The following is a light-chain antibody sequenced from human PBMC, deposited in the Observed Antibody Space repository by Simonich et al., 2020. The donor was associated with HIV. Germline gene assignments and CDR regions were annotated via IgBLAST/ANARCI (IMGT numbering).Light chain of an antibody. CDR3: QQYNNWPPWT. CDR1: QSVISS. V-gene: IGKV3-15*01. J-gene: IGKJ1*01. CDR2: GAS. Sequence: EIVMTQSPATLSVSPGERATLSCRAGQSVISSLALYQQKPGQAPRLLIYGASTRATDIPARFSGSGSGTEFTLTISSLQFEDFAVYYCQQYNNWPPWTFGQGTKVEIK.